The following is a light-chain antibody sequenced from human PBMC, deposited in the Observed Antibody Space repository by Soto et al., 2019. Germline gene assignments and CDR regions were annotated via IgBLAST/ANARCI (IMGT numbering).Light chain of an antibody. J-gene: IGKJ1*01. Sequence: DVNMTLSPSSLSASVGSSVIIICRASQSIRKYLNWYQHKPAKVPTLLIYAASSLQSGVPSRFSGSGSGTEFTLTITSLQPEDFATYYCQQSGDTPPWTFGQGTKVDIK. CDR2: AAS. CDR1: QSIRKY. CDR3: QQSGDTPPWT. V-gene: IGKV1-39*01.